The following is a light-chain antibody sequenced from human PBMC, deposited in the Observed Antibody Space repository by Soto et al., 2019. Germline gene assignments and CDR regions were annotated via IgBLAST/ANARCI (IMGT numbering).Light chain of an antibody. J-gene: IGLJ2*01. CDR2: EVS. CDR1: SSDVGSYNR. CDR3: SSYAGSSTVV. Sequence: QSALTQPPSVSGYPGQSVTISCTGTSSDVGSYNRVSWYQQPPGTAPKLMIYEVSNRPSGVPDRFSGSKSGNTASLTISGLQAEDEADYFCSSYAGSSTVVFGGGTKLTVL. V-gene: IGLV2-18*02.